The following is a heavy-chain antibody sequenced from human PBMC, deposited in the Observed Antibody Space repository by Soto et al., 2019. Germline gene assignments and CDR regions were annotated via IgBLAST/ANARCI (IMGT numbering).Heavy chain of an antibody. V-gene: IGHV1-46*01. CDR1: GYTFITSYY. D-gene: IGHD5-12*01. CDR2: INPTVTMT. Sequence: QVQLVQSGAEVKKTGASVKLSCKASGYTFITSYYTHWVRQAPGQGLAWMGIINPTVTMTKYSERFQGGLTMTRDTSASTDYMELSTLTSEDTAVYFCARDTGYDHDAFDIGGQGTMVTVSS. J-gene: IGHJ3*02. CDR3: ARDTGYDHDAFDI.